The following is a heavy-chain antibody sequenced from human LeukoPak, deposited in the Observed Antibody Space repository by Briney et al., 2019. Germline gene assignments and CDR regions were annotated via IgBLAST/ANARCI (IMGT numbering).Heavy chain of an antibody. Sequence: GRSLRLSCAASGFTFSSYGMHWVRQAPGKGLEWVSAISGSGGSTYYADSVKGRFTISRDNSKNTLYLQMNSLRAEDTAVYYCAKGLGSSVAGNFDYWGQGTLVTVSS. D-gene: IGHD6-19*01. V-gene: IGHV3-23*01. J-gene: IGHJ4*02. CDR2: ISGSGGST. CDR3: AKGLGSSVAGNFDY. CDR1: GFTFSSYG.